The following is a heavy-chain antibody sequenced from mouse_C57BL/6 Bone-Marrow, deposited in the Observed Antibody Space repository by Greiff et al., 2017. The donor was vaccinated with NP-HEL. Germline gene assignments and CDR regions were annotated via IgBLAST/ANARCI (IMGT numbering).Heavy chain of an antibody. D-gene: IGHD1-1*01. Sequence: EVKLVESGGDLVKPGGSLKLSCAASGFTFSSYGMSWVRQTPDKRLEWVATISSGGSYTYYPDSVKGRFTISRDNAKNTLYLLMSSLKSEDTAMYYCARQRGYGSSEDGFAYWGQGTLVTVSA. CDR3: ARQRGYGSSEDGFAY. CDR2: ISSGGSYT. J-gene: IGHJ3*01. V-gene: IGHV5-6*01. CDR1: GFTFSSYG.